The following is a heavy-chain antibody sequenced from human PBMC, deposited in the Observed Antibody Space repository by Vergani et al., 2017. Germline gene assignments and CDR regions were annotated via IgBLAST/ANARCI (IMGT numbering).Heavy chain of an antibody. J-gene: IGHJ3*02. CDR1: GFTFSSYG. V-gene: IGHV3-33*01. Sequence: QVQLVESGGGVVKPGRSLRLSCAASGFTFSSYGMHWVRQAPGKGLEWVAVIWYDGSNKYYADSVKGRFTTSRDNSKNTLYLQMNSLRAEDTAVYYCARDLMGATSIDIGNRGTMVTVPS. CDR2: IWYDGSNK. CDR3: ARDLMGATSIDI. D-gene: IGHD1-26*01.